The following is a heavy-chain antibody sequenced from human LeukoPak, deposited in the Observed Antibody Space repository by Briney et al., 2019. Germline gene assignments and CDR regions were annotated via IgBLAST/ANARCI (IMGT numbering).Heavy chain of an antibody. V-gene: IGHV3-13*01. CDR2: IGTASDT. J-gene: IGHJ6*03. CDR3: ARGPPRGKYYYMDV. D-gene: IGHD1-1*01. CDR1: GFTFSSFD. Sequence: GGSLRLSCAASGFTFSSFDMHWVRQPTGQGREWVSNIGTASDTYYPGSVEGRFTLSRDNAKSSLYLQMNSLTAGDTAVYYCARGPPRGKYYYMDVWGKGTTVTVSS.